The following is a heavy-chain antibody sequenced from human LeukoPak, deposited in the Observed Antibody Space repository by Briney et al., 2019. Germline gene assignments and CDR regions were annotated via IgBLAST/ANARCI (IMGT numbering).Heavy chain of an antibody. CDR1: GGSISSSSYY. D-gene: IGHD3-10*01. Sequence: SETLSLTCTVSGGSISSSSYYWGWIRQPPGNGLEWIGSIYYSGSTYYNPSLKSRVTISVDTSKNQFSLKLSSVTAADTAVYYCARRGKYSGFGELVGWFDPWGQGTLVTVSS. CDR3: ARRGKYSGFGELVGWFDP. V-gene: IGHV4-39*01. J-gene: IGHJ5*02. CDR2: IYYSGST.